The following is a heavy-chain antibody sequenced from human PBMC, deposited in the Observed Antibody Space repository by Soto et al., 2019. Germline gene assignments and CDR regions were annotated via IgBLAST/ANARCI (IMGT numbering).Heavy chain of an antibody. CDR3: ARHYSSGWDYFDY. CDR2: INHSGST. CDR1: GGSIRSNNY. D-gene: IGHD6-19*01. J-gene: IGHJ4*02. V-gene: IGHV4-4*02. Sequence: PSETLSLTCAVSGGSIRSNNYWSWVRQPPGKGLEWIGEINHSGSTYYNPSLKSRVTISVDTSKNQFSLKVTSVTAADTAVYYCARHYSSGWDYFDYWGQGALVTVSS.